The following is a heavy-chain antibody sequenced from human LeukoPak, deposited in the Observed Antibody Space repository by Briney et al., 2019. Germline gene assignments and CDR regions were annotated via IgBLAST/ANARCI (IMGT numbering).Heavy chain of an antibody. V-gene: IGHV3-53*01. J-gene: IGHJ4*02. D-gene: IGHD1-20*01. CDR3: AREPRYNRDDETDY. Sequence: PGGSLRLSCAASGFSVSDYYTNWVRQAPGKGLEWVSVIYTVGSSYSADSVKGRFTISRDNSKNTLYLQMNSLRAEDTAVYYCAREPRYNRDDETDYWGQGTLVTVSS. CDR2: IYTVGSS. CDR1: GFSVSDYY.